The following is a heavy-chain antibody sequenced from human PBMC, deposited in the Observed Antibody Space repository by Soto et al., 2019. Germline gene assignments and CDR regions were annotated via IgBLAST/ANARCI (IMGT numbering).Heavy chain of an antibody. CDR3: ARVGGPDAFDI. CDR1: GGSISSYY. D-gene: IGHD3-16*01. V-gene: IGHV4-59*01. CDR2: IYYSGST. J-gene: IGHJ3*02. Sequence: SETLSLTCTVSGGSISSYYWSWIRQPPGKGLEWIGYIYYSGSTNYNPSLKSRVTISVDTSKNQFSLKLSSATAADTAVYYCARVGGPDAFDIWGQGTMVTV.